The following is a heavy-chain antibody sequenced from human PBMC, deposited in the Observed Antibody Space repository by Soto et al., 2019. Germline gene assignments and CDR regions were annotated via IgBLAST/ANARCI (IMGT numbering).Heavy chain of an antibody. CDR3: ARVCAGYHESGICMYYYYGLDV. CDR2: IIPILGIA. D-gene: IGHD3-10*01. Sequence: SVKVSCKASGGTFSSYTVSWVRQAPGQGLEWMGRIIPILGIANYAQKFQGRVTITADKSTSTAYMELSSLRSEDTAVYYCARVCAGYHESGICMYYYYGLDVWGQGTTVTVSS. J-gene: IGHJ6*02. CDR1: GGTFSSYT. V-gene: IGHV1-69*02.